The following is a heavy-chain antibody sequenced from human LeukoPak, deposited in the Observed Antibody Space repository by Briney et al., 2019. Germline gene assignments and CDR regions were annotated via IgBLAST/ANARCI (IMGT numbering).Heavy chain of an antibody. CDR3: ARDQFGGYLDY. J-gene: IGHJ4*02. Sequence: AASVKVSCKASGGTFSSYAISWVRQAPGQGLEWMGGIIPIFGTANYAQKFQGRVTITADESTSTAYMELSSLRSEDTAVYYCARDQFGGYLDYWGQGTLVTVSS. CDR2: IIPIFGTA. CDR1: GGTFSSYA. V-gene: IGHV1-69*13. D-gene: IGHD3-22*01.